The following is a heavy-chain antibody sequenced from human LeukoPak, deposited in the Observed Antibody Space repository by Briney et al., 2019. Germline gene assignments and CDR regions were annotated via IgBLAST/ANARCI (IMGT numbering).Heavy chain of an antibody. D-gene: IGHD6-13*01. Sequence: PAETLSLTCTVSGGSISSYYWSWIRQPAGKGLEWIGRIYTSGGTNYNPSLKSRVTMSVDTSKNQFSLKLSSVTAADTAVYYCAREGSSWVYFDYWGQGTLVTVSS. J-gene: IGHJ4*02. V-gene: IGHV4-4*07. CDR2: IYTSGGT. CDR3: AREGSSWVYFDY. CDR1: GGSISSYY.